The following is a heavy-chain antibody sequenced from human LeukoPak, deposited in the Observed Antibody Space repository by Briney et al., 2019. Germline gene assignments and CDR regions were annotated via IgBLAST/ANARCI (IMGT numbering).Heavy chain of an antibody. CDR2: IYYSGNT. CDR3: ARAREFSSSSGRAYYFDY. Sequence: PSEALSLTCTVSGGSISSYFWNWIRQPPGKGLEWVGYIYYSGNTNSNPSLKSRVTISLDTSKNQFSLNLSSVTDADTAVDYGARAREFSSSSGRAYYFDYWGQGTLVTVSS. D-gene: IGHD6-6*01. J-gene: IGHJ4*02. CDR1: GGSISSYF. V-gene: IGHV4-59*01.